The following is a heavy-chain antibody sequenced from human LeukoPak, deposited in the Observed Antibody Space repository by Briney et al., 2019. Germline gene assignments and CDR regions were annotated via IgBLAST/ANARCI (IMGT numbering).Heavy chain of an antibody. CDR2: IKSKTNGATT. CDR3: ATEISFHLPQNHFDY. J-gene: IGHJ4*02. D-gene: IGHD2-21*01. V-gene: IGHV3-15*01. Sequence: PGGSLRLSCAASGFTFSNAWMTWVRQAPGKGLEWVGRIKSKTNGATTDYAAPVKGRFTISRDDSKNTLYLQMNSLKTEDTAVYYCATEISFHLPQNHFDYWGQGTLVTVSS. CDR1: GFTFSNAW.